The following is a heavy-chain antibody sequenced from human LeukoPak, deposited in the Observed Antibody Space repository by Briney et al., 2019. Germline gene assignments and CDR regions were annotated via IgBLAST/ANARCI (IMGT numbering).Heavy chain of an antibody. CDR1: GYSISSGYY. V-gene: IGHV4-38-2*01. D-gene: IGHD6-13*01. Sequence: PSETLSLTCAVSGYSISSGYYWGWIRQPPGKGLEWIGSIYHSGSTYYNPSLKSRVTMSVDTSKNQLSLKLRPVTAADTAVYYCARAAGAAGGQYFDYWGQGTLVTVSS. CDR3: ARAAGAAGGQYFDY. J-gene: IGHJ4*02. CDR2: IYHSGST.